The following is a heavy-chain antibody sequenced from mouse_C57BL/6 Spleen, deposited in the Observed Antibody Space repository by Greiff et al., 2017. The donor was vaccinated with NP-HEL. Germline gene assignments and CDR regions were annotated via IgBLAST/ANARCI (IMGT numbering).Heavy chain of an antibody. CDR1: GYTFTSYW. J-gene: IGHJ2*01. V-gene: IGHV1-7*01. CDR2: INPSSGYT. D-gene: IGHD2-4*01. Sequence: VQLQQSGAELAKPGASVKLSCKASGYTFTSYWMHWVKQRPGQGLEWIGYINPSSGYTKYNQKFKDKTTLTADKSSSTAYMQLSSLTYEDSAVYYCASPYYDYDFDYWGQGTTLTVSS. CDR3: ASPYYDYDFDY.